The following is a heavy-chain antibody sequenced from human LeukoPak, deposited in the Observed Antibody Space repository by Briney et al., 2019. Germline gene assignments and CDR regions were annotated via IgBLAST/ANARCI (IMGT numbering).Heavy chain of an antibody. Sequence: ASVKVSCKGSGFTFSGYYIHWVRQAPGQGLEWMGWINPNTGGTNYAQKFQGRVTMTRDTSISTAYMEMSRLRSDDTAVYYCARELVVGPTRGGPGECWGQGTVVTVSS. V-gene: IGHV1-2*02. CDR3: ARELVVGPTRGGPGEC. CDR1: GFTFSGYY. J-gene: IGHJ4*02. CDR2: INPNTGGT. D-gene: IGHD1-26*01.